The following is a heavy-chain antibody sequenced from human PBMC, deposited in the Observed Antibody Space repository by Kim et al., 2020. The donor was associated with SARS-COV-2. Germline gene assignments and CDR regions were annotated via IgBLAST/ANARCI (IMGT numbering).Heavy chain of an antibody. CDR3: ARFCYDSVWGSYCGYYY. CDR2: ISSSSSYT. J-gene: IGHJ6*01. CDR1: GFTFSDYY. V-gene: IGHV3-11*03. D-gene: IGHD3-16*01. Sequence: GGSLRLSCAVSGFTFSDYYMSWIRQAPGKGLEWVSYISSSSSYTNYADSVKGRFTISRDNAKNSLLLQMYSLRAENTAVYYCARFCYDSVWGSYCGYYY.